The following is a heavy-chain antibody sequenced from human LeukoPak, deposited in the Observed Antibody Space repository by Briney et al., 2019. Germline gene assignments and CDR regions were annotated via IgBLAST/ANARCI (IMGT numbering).Heavy chain of an antibody. Sequence: PGRSLRLSCAASGFTFSSYAMHWVRQAPGKGLEWVAVIWYDGSNKYYADSVKGRFTISRDNSKNTLYLQMNSLRAEDTAVYYCAKGGDIVVVVAATRFDYWGQGTLVTVSS. CDR3: AKGGDIVVVVAATRFDY. V-gene: IGHV3-33*06. CDR2: IWYDGSNK. D-gene: IGHD2-15*01. J-gene: IGHJ4*02. CDR1: GFTFSSYA.